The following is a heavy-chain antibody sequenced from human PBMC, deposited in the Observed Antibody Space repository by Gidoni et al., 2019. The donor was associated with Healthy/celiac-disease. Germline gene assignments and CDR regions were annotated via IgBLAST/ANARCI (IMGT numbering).Heavy chain of an antibody. D-gene: IGHD3-22*01. V-gene: IGHV3-74*01. Sequence: EVQLVESGGGFVQPGGSLRLSCAASGFTFSSYWMHWVGQAPGKGLLWVSRINSDGSSTSYADSVKGRFTISRDNAKNTLYLQMKSLRAEDTAVYYCARGAYYYDSSGYYYFDYWGQGTLVTVSS. CDR1: GFTFSSYW. CDR2: INSDGSST. J-gene: IGHJ4*02. CDR3: ARGAYYYDSSGYYYFDY.